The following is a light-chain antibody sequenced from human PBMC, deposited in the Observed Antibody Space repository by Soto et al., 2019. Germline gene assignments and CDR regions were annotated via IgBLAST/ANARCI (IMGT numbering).Light chain of an antibody. CDR3: HQRSNWPPT. CDR1: QSVSSSY. V-gene: IGKV3D-20*02. J-gene: IGKJ4*01. Sequence: EIVLTQSPGTRSLSPGEGATLSCRASQSVSSSYIAWYQQRPGQAPSLLIYGAFTRATGIPARFSGTGSGTDFTLTISSLQPEDFAVYYCHQRSNWPPTFGGGTKVDIK. CDR2: GAF.